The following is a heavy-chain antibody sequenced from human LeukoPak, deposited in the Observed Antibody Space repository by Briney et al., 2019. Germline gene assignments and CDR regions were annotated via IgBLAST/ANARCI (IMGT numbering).Heavy chain of an antibody. J-gene: IGHJ6*03. CDR2: IYTSGST. Sequence: SETLSLTCTVSGGSISSGSYYWSWIRQPAGKGLEWIGRIYTSGSTNYNPSLKSRVTISVDTSKNQFSLKLSSVTAADTAVYYCARPKRSGYYLAVWGKGTTVTVSS. V-gene: IGHV4-61*02. CDR3: ARPKRSGYYLAV. CDR1: GGSISSGSYY. D-gene: IGHD3-22*01.